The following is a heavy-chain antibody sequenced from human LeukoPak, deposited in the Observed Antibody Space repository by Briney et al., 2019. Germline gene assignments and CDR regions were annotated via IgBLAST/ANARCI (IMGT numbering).Heavy chain of an antibody. V-gene: IGHV4-34*01. J-gene: IGHJ4*02. CDR2: INHSGST. Sequence: PSETLSLICAVYGGSFSGYYWSWIRQPPGKGLEWIGEINHSGSTDYNPSLKSRVTKSVDTSKNQFSLKLSSVTAADTAVYYCARASVLLWFGELAPPDEDYFDYWGQGTLVTVSS. CDR3: ARASVLLWFGELAPPDEDYFDY. CDR1: GGSFSGYY. D-gene: IGHD3-10*01.